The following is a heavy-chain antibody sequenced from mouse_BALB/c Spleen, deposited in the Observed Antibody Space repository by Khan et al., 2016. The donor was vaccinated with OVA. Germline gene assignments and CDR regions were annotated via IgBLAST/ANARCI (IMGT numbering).Heavy chain of an antibody. Sequence: QVQLQQSGAELARPGASVKLSCKTSGYTFPDFYINWVKQRTGQGLEWIGDIYPGSANTYYNEKFKGKATLTVDKSSSTAYMQLSSLTSEDSAVYFCARSGSGSFGFWGQGTLVTVSA. CDR2: IYPGSANT. CDR1: GYTFPDFY. J-gene: IGHJ3*01. CDR3: ARSGSGSFGF. D-gene: IGHD2-2*01. V-gene: IGHV1-77*01.